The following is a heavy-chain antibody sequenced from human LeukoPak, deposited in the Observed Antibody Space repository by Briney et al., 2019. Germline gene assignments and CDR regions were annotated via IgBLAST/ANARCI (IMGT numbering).Heavy chain of an antibody. D-gene: IGHD5-24*01. J-gene: IGHJ5*02. CDR3: ARGDGYNYNWFDP. V-gene: IGHV1-69*13. Sequence: GASVKVSCKASGGTFSSYAISWVRQAPGQGLEWMGGIIPIFGTANYAQKFQGRVSITADESTSTAYMELSSLRSEDTAVYYCARGDGYNYNWFDPWGQGTLVTVSS. CDR1: GGTFSSYA. CDR2: IIPIFGTA.